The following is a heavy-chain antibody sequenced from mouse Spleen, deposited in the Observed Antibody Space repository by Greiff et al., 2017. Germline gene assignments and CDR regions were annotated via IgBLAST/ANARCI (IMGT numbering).Heavy chain of an antibody. CDR1: GFTFSSYA. V-gene: IGHV5-6-2*01. CDR3: ARFYRSYAMDY. J-gene: IGHJ4*01. D-gene: IGHD2-14*01. Sequence: EVQRVESGGGLVKPGGSLKLSCAASGFTFSSYAMSWVRQTPEKRLEWVAAINSNGGSTYYPDTVKDRFTISRDNAKNTLYLQMSSLRSEDTALYYCARFYRSYAMDYWGQGTSVTVSS. CDR2: INSNGGST.